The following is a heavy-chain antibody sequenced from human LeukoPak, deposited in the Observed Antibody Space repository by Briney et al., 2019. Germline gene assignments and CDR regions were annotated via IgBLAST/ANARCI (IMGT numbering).Heavy chain of an antibody. CDR3: ARGLFGVINPTDY. J-gene: IGHJ4*02. D-gene: IGHD3-3*01. Sequence: GGSLRLSCAASGFTFSNYAMHWVRQAPGKGLEWVSSISSSGIYLYYADSVKGRFTISRDNAKDSLYLQMNSLRVEDTAVYFCARGLFGVINPTDYWGQGTLVTVSS. V-gene: IGHV3-21*01. CDR2: ISSSGIYL. CDR1: GFTFSNYA.